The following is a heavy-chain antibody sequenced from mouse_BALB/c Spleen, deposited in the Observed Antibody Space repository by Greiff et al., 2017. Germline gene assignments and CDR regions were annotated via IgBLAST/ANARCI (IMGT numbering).Heavy chain of an antibody. CDR1: GYSITSGYY. V-gene: IGHV3-6*02. CDR3: ARAPEIITVYFDY. CDR2: ISYDGSN. D-gene: IGHD1-1*01. J-gene: IGHJ2*01. Sequence: EVQLQESGPGLVKPSQSLSLTCSVTGYSITSGYYWNWIRQFPGNKLEWMGYISYDGSNNYNPSLKNRISITRDTSKNQFFLKLNSVTTEDTATYYCARAPEIITVYFDYWGQGTTLTVSS.